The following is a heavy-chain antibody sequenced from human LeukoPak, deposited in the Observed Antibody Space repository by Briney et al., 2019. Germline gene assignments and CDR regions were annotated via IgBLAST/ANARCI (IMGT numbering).Heavy chain of an antibody. J-gene: IGHJ5*02. V-gene: IGHV1-2*02. CDR2: INPNSGGT. CDR3: ARVQRDGYNPRTGWFDP. CDR1: GYTFTGYY. Sequence: ASVKVSCKASGYTFTGYYMHWVRQAPGQGLEWMGWINPNSGGTNYAQKFQCRVTMTRDTSISTAYMELSRLRSDDTAVYYCARVQRDGYNPRTGWFDPWGQGTLVTVSS. D-gene: IGHD5-24*01.